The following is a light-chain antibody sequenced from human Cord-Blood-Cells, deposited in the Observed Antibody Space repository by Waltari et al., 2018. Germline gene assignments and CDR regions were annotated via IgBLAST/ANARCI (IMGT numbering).Light chain of an antibody. CDR2: EVS. V-gene: IGLV2-14*01. CDR3: SSYTSSSTLV. J-gene: IGLJ2*01. Sequence: QSALTQPASVSGSPGQSITISCPVTRRDVGGYNYVSWYQQHPGQAPKLMIYEVSNRPSGVSNRFSGSKSGNTASLTISGLQAEDEADYYCSSYTSSSTLVFGGGTKLTVL. CDR1: RRDVGGYNY.